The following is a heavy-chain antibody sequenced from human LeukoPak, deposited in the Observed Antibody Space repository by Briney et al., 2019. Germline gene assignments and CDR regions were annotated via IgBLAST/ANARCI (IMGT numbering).Heavy chain of an antibody. D-gene: IGHD2/OR15-2a*01. Sequence: GGSLRLSCAASGFTFSRYSMNWVRQAPGKGLEWVAFIRYDGSNKYYADSVKGRFTISRDNAKNSLYLQMNSLRAEDTAVYYCARDLLEGDLWGQGTLVTVSS. CDR2: IRYDGSNK. CDR1: GFTFSRYS. CDR3: ARDLLEGDL. V-gene: IGHV3-30*02. J-gene: IGHJ4*02.